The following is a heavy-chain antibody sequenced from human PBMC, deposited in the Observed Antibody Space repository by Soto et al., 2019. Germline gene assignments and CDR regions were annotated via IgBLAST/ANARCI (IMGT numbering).Heavy chain of an antibody. J-gene: IGHJ6*02. CDR3: ARGFHDYYYYGMDV. CDR2: IYYSGST. Sequence: SETLSLTCTVSGGSISSSSYYWGWIHQPPGKGLEWIGSIYYSGSTYYNPSLKSRVTISVDTSKNQFSLKLSSVTAADTAVYYCARGFHDYYYYGMDVWGQGTTVTVSS. V-gene: IGHV4-39*01. CDR1: GGSISSSSYY.